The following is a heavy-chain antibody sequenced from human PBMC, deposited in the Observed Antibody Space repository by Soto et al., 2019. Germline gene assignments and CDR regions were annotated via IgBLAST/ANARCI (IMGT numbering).Heavy chain of an antibody. D-gene: IGHD3-3*01. CDR3: ARVGHFAFWCGGPRAYGMDV. Sequence: SETLSLTCTVYGGSISSYYWSWIRQPPGKGLEWIGYVYYSGSTNYNPSLKSRVTISVDTSKNQFSLKLSSVTAADTAVYYCARVGHFAFWCGGPRAYGMDVWGQGTTVTVSS. CDR2: VYYSGST. CDR1: GGSISSYY. J-gene: IGHJ6*02. V-gene: IGHV4-59*12.